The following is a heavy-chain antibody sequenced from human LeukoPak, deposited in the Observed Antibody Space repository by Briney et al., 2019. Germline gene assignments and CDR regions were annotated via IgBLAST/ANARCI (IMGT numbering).Heavy chain of an antibody. Sequence: ASVKVSCKASGYTFTKYGITWVRQAPGQGLEWMGWISAYNGNTNYAQKLQGRVTMTTDTSTSTAYMELRSLRSDDTAVYYCARALYSSGWYDYYYYYYYMDVWGKGTTVTVSS. CDR2: ISAYNGNT. CDR3: ARALYSSGWYDYYYYYYYMDV. V-gene: IGHV1-18*01. CDR1: GYTFTKYG. D-gene: IGHD6-19*01. J-gene: IGHJ6*03.